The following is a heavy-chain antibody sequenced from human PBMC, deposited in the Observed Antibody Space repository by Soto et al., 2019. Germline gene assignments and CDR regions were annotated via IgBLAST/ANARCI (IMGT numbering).Heavy chain of an antibody. CDR1: GFTFSSYD. Sequence: EVQLVESGGGLVQPGGSLRLSCAASGFTFSSYDMHWVRQATGKGLEWVSAIGTAGDTYYPGSVKGRFTISRENAKNSLYLQMNSLRAGDTAVYYCAREAGMVVAGSRAFDIWGQGTMVTVSS. J-gene: IGHJ3*02. CDR3: AREAGMVVAGSRAFDI. D-gene: IGHD2-15*01. CDR2: IGTAGDT. V-gene: IGHV3-13*01.